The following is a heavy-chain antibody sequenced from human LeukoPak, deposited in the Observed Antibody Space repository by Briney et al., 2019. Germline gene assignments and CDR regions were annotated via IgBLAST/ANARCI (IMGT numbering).Heavy chain of an antibody. Sequence: GASVKVSCKASGGTFSSYAISWVRQAPGQGLEWMGGIIPIFGTANYAQKLQGRVTITADKSTSTAYMELSSLRSEDTAVYYCAGGYCSSTSCYVSDYRGQGTLVTVSS. CDR1: GGTFSSYA. V-gene: IGHV1-69*06. CDR3: AGGYCSSTSCYVSDY. J-gene: IGHJ4*02. D-gene: IGHD2-2*01. CDR2: IIPIFGTA.